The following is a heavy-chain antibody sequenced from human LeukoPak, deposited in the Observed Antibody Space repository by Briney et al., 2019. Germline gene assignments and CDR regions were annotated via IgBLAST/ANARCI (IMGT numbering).Heavy chain of an antibody. CDR1: GYTFTSYW. CDR2: IYPDDSVT. V-gene: IGHV5-51*01. D-gene: IGHD3-10*01. CDR3: ARLGGDTYYFGSASYPNWYFDL. J-gene: IGHJ2*01. Sequence: GESLKISCQASGYTFTSYWIGWVRQMPGKGLECMGVIYPDDSVTTYSPSFQGQVTISADKSFSTAYLRWSSLKASDTAIYYCARLGGDTYYFGSASYPNWYFDLWGRGTLVTVSS.